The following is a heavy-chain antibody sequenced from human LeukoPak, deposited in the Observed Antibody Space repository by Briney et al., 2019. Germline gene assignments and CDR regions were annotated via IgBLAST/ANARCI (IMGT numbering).Heavy chain of an antibody. V-gene: IGHV4-4*09. CDR3: ARFTRLSTSPDRYYLDY. Sequence: PSETLSLTCTVSGDSVSSYFWSWIRQPPGKGLEWIGYIHTGGGTSYIPSLKGRVTISIDTSKNQFSLKLSSVTAADSAVYYCARFTRLSTSPDRYYLDYWGQGTLVTVSS. D-gene: IGHD6-6*01. CDR1: GDSVSSYF. J-gene: IGHJ4*02. CDR2: IHTGGGT.